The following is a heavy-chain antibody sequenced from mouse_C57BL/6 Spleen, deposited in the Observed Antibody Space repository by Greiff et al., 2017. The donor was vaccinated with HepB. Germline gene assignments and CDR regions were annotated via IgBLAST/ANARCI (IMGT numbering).Heavy chain of an antibody. J-gene: IGHJ2*01. Sequence: QVQLKESGPELVKPGASVKISCKASGYAFSSSWMNWVKQRPGKGLEWIGRIYPGDGDTNYNGKFKGKATLTADKSSSTAYMQLSSLTSEDSAVYFCASQGDYFDYWGQGTTLTVSS. CDR2: IYPGDGDT. CDR1: GYAFSSSW. CDR3: ASQGDYFDY. D-gene: IGHD3-2*02. V-gene: IGHV1-82*01.